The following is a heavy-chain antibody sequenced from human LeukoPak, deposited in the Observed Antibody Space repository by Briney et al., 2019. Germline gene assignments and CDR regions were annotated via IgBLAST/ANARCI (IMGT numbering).Heavy chain of an antibody. CDR2: IYHSGST. CDR1: SYSISSGYY. CDR3: GMFAVIVGGALDI. D-gene: IGHD1-26*01. V-gene: IGHV4-38-2*01. Sequence: PSETLSLTCAVSSYSISSGYYWGWIRQPPGKGLEWIGAIYHSGSTYYNPSLESRVTISMDTSKNQVSLKLTSMTAADTAVYYCGMFAVIVGGALDIWGQGTVVTVSS. J-gene: IGHJ3*02.